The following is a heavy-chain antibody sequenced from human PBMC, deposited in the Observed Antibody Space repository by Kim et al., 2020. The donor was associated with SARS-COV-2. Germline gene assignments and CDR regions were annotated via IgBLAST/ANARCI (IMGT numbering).Heavy chain of an antibody. D-gene: IGHD3-10*01. CDR3: ARENYYGSGSYRTNWFDP. Sequence: SETLSLTCTVSGGSISSGGYYWSWIRQHPGKGLEWIGYIYYSGSTYYNPSLKSRVTISVDTSKNQFSLKLSSVTSADTAVYYCARENYYGSGSYRTNWFDPWGQATLVTVSS. CDR1: GGSISSGGYY. J-gene: IGHJ5*02. CDR2: IYYSGST. V-gene: IGHV4-31*03.